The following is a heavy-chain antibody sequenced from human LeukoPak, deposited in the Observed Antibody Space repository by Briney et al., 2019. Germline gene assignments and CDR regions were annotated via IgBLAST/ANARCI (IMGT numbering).Heavy chain of an antibody. J-gene: IGHJ4*02. D-gene: IGHD3-10*01. CDR3: ARVPYYYGSGSYYPYFDY. CDR1: GGSFSGYY. Sequence: SETLSLTCAVYGGSFSGYYWSWIRQPPGKGLEWIGEINHSGSTNYNPSLKSRVTISVDTSKNQFSLKLSSVTAADTAVYYCARVPYYYGSGSYYPYFDYWGQGTLVTVSS. CDR2: INHSGST. V-gene: IGHV4-34*01.